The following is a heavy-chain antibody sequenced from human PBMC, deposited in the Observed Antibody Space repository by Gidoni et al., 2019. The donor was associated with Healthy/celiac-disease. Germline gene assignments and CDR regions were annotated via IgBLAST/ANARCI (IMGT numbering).Heavy chain of an antibody. CDR3: ARERITMVRGNFDY. D-gene: IGHD3-10*01. V-gene: IGHV1-69*08. Sequence: QVQLVQSGAEVKKPGSSVRVSCKASGGTFSSHTTSGVRQAPGQGLERRGRSIPIRGIATYAQKCQGRVTITADKSTITAYMELSSLRSEDTAVYYCARERITMVRGNFDYWGQGTLVTVSS. CDR2: SIPIRGIA. CDR1: GGTFSSHT. J-gene: IGHJ4*02.